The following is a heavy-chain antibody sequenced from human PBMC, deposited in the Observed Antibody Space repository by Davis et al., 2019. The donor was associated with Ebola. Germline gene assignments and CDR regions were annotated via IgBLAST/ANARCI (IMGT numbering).Heavy chain of an antibody. J-gene: IGHJ3*02. CDR2: INPNDGRT. CDR1: GYAFTDYG. V-gene: IGHV1-46*03. D-gene: IGHD5-12*01. Sequence: AASVKVSCKASGYAFTDYGVTWVRQAPGQGLEWMGMINPNDGRTIYAQKFQGRVTVTRDTSTTTVYMDLSSLRSEDTALYYCTTPGGQDSGYDVFDIWGQGTMVTVSS. CDR3: TTPGGQDSGYDVFDI.